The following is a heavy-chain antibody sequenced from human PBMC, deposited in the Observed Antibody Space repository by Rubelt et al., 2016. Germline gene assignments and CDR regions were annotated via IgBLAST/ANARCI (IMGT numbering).Heavy chain of an antibody. V-gene: IGHV3-23*04. CDR3: ATDYGGNSVRFDD. J-gene: IGHJ4*02. CDR1: GFTFDDYG. Sequence: EVQLVESGGGLVQPGRSLRLSCAASGFTFDDYGMHWVRQAPGKGLEWVSAISGSGGSTYYADSVKGRFTISRDNSKNTLYLQMNSLRAEDTAVYYCATDYGGNSVRFDDWGQGTLVTVSS. CDR2: ISGSGGST. D-gene: IGHD4-23*01.